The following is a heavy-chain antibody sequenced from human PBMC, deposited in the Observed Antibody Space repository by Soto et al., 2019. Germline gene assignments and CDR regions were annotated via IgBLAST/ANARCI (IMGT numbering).Heavy chain of an antibody. CDR3: ARWDGYGDV. J-gene: IGHJ4*02. D-gene: IGHD4-17*01. V-gene: IGHV3-23*01. CDR2: LSGGGSNT. CDR1: GFSFSTYS. Sequence: EVQLLESGGGLGQPGGSLRLSCAASGFSFSTYSMAWVRQTPGKGLAWVSGLSGGGSNTFYADSVQGRFTISVDNSKNTVYLQMNSLSVEDTAVYYCARWDGYGDVWGQGTLVTVSS.